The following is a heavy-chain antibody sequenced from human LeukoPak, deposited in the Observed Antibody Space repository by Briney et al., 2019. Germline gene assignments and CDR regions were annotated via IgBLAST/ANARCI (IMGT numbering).Heavy chain of an antibody. V-gene: IGHV1-2*02. CDR3: ARDGPPRGELLPFDY. D-gene: IGHD1-26*01. J-gene: IGHJ4*02. Sequence: ASVKVSCKTSGYTFTNYYVHWVRQAPGQGLEWMGWLNPNSGGTNYAQNFQGRVTTTRDTSISTAYMELSRLRSDDTAVYYCARDGPPRGELLPFDYWGQGTLVTVSS. CDR1: GYTFTNYY. CDR2: LNPNSGGT.